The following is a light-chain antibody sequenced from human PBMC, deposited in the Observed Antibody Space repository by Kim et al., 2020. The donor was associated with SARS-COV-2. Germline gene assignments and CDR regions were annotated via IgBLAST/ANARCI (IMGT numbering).Light chain of an antibody. Sequence: PGQKASITCAGDKLGDKVESWNQKKPGKSPVLVMYQNSKRNSGIPGRFSGSNSGNTATLTISGTQALDEADYFCQAWDSFTAVFGGGTQLTVL. V-gene: IGLV3-1*01. J-gene: IGLJ3*02. CDR3: QAWDSFTAV. CDR2: QNS. CDR1: KLGDKV.